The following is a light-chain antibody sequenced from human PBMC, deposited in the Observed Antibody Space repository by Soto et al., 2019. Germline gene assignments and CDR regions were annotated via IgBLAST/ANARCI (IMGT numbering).Light chain of an antibody. J-gene: IGLJ2*01. CDR2: EGG. Sequence: QSALTQPASVSGSPGQSITISCTGTSSDVGSYNLVSWYQQHPGKAPKVIIYEGGKRPSGVSHRFSGSKSGITASLTISGLQAEDEADYYCCSYAGYSTSAVFGGGTKLTVL. V-gene: IGLV2-23*01. CDR3: CSYAGYSTSAV. CDR1: SSDVGSYNL.